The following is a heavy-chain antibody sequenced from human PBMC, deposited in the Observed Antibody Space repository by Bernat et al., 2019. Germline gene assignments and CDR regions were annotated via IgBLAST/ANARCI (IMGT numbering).Heavy chain of an antibody. D-gene: IGHD3-10*01. J-gene: IGHJ6*02. Sequence: EVQLVESGGGLVKPGGSLRLSCAASGFTFSSYSMNWVRQAPGKGLEWVSSISSSSSYIYYADSVKGRFTISRDNAKNSLYLQMNSLRAEDTAVYYCARDGWFGELSSGGDVWGQGTTVTVSS. CDR1: GFTFSSYS. V-gene: IGHV3-21*01. CDR2: ISSSSSYI. CDR3: ARDGWFGELSSGGDV.